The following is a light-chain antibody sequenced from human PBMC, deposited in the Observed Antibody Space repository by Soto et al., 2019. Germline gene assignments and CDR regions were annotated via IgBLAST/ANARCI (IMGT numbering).Light chain of an antibody. CDR2: EVI. J-gene: IGLJ2*01. Sequence: QSALTQPASVSGSPGQSITISCTGTRSDVGGYNYVSWYQQHPGRAPKLLIYEVINRPSGVSNRFSGSKSGNTASLSISGLQAEDEADYYCSSYTTSNTEIFGGGTKLTVL. CDR1: RSDVGGYNY. CDR3: SSYTTSNTEI. V-gene: IGLV2-14*01.